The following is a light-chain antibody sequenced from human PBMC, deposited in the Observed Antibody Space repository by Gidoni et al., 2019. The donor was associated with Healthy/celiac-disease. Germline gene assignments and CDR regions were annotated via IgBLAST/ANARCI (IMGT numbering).Light chain of an antibody. CDR2: DVS. CDR1: SSDVGGYNY. Sequence: SALPQPAPVSGSPGQSMTISCTGTSSDVGGYNYVSWYQQPPGKAPKLMIYDVSNRPSGVSNRFSGSKSGNTASLTISGLQAEDEDDYYCSSYTSSSTLVFGTGTKVTVL. J-gene: IGLJ1*01. V-gene: IGLV2-14*01. CDR3: SSYTSSSTLV.